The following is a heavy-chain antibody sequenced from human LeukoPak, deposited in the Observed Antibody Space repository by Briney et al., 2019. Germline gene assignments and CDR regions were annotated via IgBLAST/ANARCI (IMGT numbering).Heavy chain of an antibody. J-gene: IGHJ4*02. CDR2: IYTSGST. CDR1: GGSFSGYY. Sequence: SETLSLTCAVYGGSFSGYYWSWIRQPPGKGLEWIGRIYTSGSTNYNPSLKSRVTMSVDTSKNQFSLKLSSVTAADTAVYYCARGCSSTSCYYGGEFDYWGQGTLVTVSS. CDR3: ARGCSSTSCYYGGEFDY. V-gene: IGHV4-59*10. D-gene: IGHD2-2*01.